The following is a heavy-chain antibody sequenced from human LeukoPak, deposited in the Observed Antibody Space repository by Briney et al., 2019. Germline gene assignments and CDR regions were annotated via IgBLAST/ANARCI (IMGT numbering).Heavy chain of an antibody. D-gene: IGHD1-26*01. J-gene: IGHJ4*02. V-gene: IGHV3-23*01. Sequence: GGSLRLSCAASGFTFSSYAMSWVRQAPGKGLEWVSAISTSGSITYYADSVKGRFTISRDNLKNTLYVQMNSLRAEDTAVYYCTKITGGNYWGQGTLVTVSS. CDR3: TKITGGNY. CDR2: ISTSGSIT. CDR1: GFTFSSYA.